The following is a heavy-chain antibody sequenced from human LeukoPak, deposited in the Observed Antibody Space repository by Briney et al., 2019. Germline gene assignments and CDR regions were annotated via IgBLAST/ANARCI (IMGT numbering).Heavy chain of an antibody. V-gene: IGHV6-1*01. CDR1: GDSDSSNNGA. D-gene: IGHD6-19*01. J-gene: IGHJ4*02. CDR2: TYYRSKWYN. Sequence: SQTLSLTCDISGDSDSSNNGAWNWIRQSPSRGLEWLGRTYYRSKWYNDYAGSLNGRITISPDTSKNQFSLHPNSVTPEDTAVYYCARDLGNTGWYTFDYWGQGILVTVSS. CDR3: ARDLGNTGWYTFDY.